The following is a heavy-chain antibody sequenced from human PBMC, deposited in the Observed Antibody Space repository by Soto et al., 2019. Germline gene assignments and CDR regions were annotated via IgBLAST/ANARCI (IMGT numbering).Heavy chain of an antibody. CDR3: AKDFGRLLAAIHDS. CDR2: ISYDGGSK. CDR1: GFTFTTYG. J-gene: IGHJ4*02. V-gene: IGHV3-30*18. Sequence: GGSLRLSCAASGFTFTTYGMHWVRQAPGKGLEWVAFISYDGGSKYHSDSVRGRFTISRDTSKNTLYLQMNSLRPEDTAVYYCAKDFGRLLAAIHDSWGQGTLVTVSS. D-gene: IGHD2-15*01.